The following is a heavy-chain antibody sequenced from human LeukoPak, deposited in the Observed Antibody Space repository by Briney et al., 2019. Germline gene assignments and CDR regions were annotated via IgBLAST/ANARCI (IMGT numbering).Heavy chain of an antibody. CDR2: IHYGGST. CDR3: ARHFAYYDSSGYYYGGTLDN. Sequence: PSETLSLTCAVSGGSISSSSYYWGWIRQPPGKGLEWIGNIHYGGSTYYNPSPKSRVAISEDTSKNQFSLRLSSVTAADTAVYYCARHFAYYDSSGYYYGGTLDNWGQGTLVTVSS. J-gene: IGHJ4*02. D-gene: IGHD3-22*01. V-gene: IGHV4-39*01. CDR1: GGSISSSSYY.